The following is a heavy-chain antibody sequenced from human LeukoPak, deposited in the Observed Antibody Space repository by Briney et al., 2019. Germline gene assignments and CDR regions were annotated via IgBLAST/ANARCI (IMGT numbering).Heavy chain of an antibody. V-gene: IGHV3-48*03. CDR2: ISGSGSTI. J-gene: IGHJ4*02. Sequence: PGGSLRLSCAASGFTSSSYKINGVRQAPGKGLEWVSYISGSGSTIYYADSVKGRFTISRDNAKNSLYLQMNSLRAEDTAVYYLTRGACSSTPCLLHYWRQRALVTVSS. D-gene: IGHD2-2*01. CDR3: TRGACSSTPCLLHY. CDR1: GFTSSSYK.